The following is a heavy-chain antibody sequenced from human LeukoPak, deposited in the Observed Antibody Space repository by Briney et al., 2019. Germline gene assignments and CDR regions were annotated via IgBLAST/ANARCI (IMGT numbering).Heavy chain of an antibody. D-gene: IGHD2-8*01. Sequence: ASVTVSCTASGYTFTSYAMHWVRQAPGQRLEWMGWINAGNGNTKYSQKFQGRVTITRDTSASTAYMELSSLRSEDTAVYYCASGGPYCTNGVCWVYWGQGTLVTVSS. J-gene: IGHJ4*02. V-gene: IGHV1-3*01. CDR2: INAGNGNT. CDR3: ASGGPYCTNGVCWVY. CDR1: GYTFTSYA.